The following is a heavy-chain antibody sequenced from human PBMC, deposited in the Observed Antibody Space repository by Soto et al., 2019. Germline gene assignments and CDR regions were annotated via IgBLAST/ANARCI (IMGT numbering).Heavy chain of an antibody. CDR3: TAAYNWRFDF. J-gene: IGHJ4*02. Sequence: GGSLRLSCAASGFTFSNAWMSWVRQSPGKGLEWIGRIKSKTDGETTDYAAPVKGRFTISRDDSKNTLYLQMNSLKTEDTAIYYCTAAYNWRFDFWGQGTLVTVSS. V-gene: IGHV3-15*01. CDR1: GFTFSNAW. D-gene: IGHD1-20*01. CDR2: IKSKTDGETT.